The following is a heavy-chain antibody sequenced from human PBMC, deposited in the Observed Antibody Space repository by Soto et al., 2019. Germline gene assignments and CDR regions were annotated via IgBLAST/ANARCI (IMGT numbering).Heavy chain of an antibody. CDR3: ARDLYYDSSGIDY. J-gene: IGHJ4*02. CDR1: GYTFTSYG. CDR2: ISAYNGNT. Sequence: ASVKVSCKASGYTFTSYGISWVRQAPGQGLEWMGRISAYNGNTNYAQKLQGRVTMTRDTSTSTVYMELSSLRSEDTAVYYCARDLYYDSSGIDYWGQGTLVTVS. D-gene: IGHD3-22*01. V-gene: IGHV1-18*01.